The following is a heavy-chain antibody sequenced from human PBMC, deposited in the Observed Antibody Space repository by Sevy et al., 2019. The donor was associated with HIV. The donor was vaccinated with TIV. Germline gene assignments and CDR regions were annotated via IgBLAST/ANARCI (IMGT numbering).Heavy chain of an antibody. Sequence: GGSLRLSCAASGFTFSDYYMSWIRQAPGKGLEWVSYISSSGSTIYYADSVKGRFTISRDNAKNSLYLQMNSLRAEDTAVYYCARGIKYYDFWSGYLTNYYYYYGMDVWDQGTTVTVSS. V-gene: IGHV3-11*01. CDR3: ARGIKYYDFWSGYLTNYYYYYGMDV. J-gene: IGHJ6*02. CDR1: GFTFSDYY. CDR2: ISSSGSTI. D-gene: IGHD3-3*01.